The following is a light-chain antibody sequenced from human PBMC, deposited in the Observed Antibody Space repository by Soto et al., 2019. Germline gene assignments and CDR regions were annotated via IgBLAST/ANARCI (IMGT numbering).Light chain of an antibody. CDR1: NSDVGGYNY. J-gene: IGLJ1*01. V-gene: IGLV2-14*01. CDR3: SSYTSISTFCV. Sequence: QSVITEPASVSVSPEQSITSSCTGPNSDVGGYNYVSWYQQHAGKAPERMIYEVSHRPSGVSNRFSGSKSDNTASLTISGLQAEDEADYYCSSYTSISTFCVYGTGTKVTVL. CDR2: EVS.